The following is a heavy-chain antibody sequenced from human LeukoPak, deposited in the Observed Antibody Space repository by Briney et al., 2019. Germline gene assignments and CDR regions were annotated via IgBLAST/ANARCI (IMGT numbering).Heavy chain of an antibody. D-gene: IGHD3-10*01. Sequence: SGTLSPNCAVSGGSISSSNWWGWVRQPPGKGLEWIGEIYHSGSTNYNPSLKSRVTISVDKSKNQFSLKLSSVTAADTAVYYCARGRVRGVIITPYYYYGMDVWGKGTTVTVSS. CDR1: GGSISSSNW. V-gene: IGHV4-4*02. CDR3: ARGRVRGVIITPYYYYGMDV. CDR2: IYHSGST. J-gene: IGHJ6*04.